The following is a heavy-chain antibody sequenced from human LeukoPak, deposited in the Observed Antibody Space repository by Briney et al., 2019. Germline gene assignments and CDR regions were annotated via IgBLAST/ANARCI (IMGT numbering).Heavy chain of an antibody. CDR1: GGSISNYY. J-gene: IGHJ5*02. D-gene: IGHD6-19*01. CDR3: ARSIRSVADTNWFDP. V-gene: IGHV4-59*12. Sequence: SETLSLTCTVSGGSISNYYWSWIRQPPGKGLEWIGYIYYSGSTNYNPSLKSRVTISVDTSKNQFSLKLSSVTAADTAVYYCARSIRSVADTNWFDPWGQGTLVTVSS. CDR2: IYYSGST.